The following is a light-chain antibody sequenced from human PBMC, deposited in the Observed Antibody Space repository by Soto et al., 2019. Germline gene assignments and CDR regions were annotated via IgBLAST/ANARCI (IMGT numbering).Light chain of an antibody. CDR1: STAVGSHKL. CDR2: EAY. Sequence: QSVLTQPASVSGSPGQSITISCTGTSTAVGSHKLVSWYQQYPGNAPKLIIFEAYKRPSGVSNRFSGSKSGSTASLTISGLQAEDEADYYCCSNAVGSTYVFGTGTKVTGL. CDR3: CSNAVGSTYV. V-gene: IGLV2-23*01. J-gene: IGLJ1*01.